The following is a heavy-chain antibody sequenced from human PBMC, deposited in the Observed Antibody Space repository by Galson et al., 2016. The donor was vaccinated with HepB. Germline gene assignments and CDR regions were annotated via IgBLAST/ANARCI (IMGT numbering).Heavy chain of an antibody. J-gene: IGHJ4*02. D-gene: IGHD2-21*02. CDR1: GFTFSRYG. V-gene: IGHV3-30*18. CDR2: ISYDGSNK. CDR3: AKPPPAYCGGDCPPHS. Sequence: SLRLSCAASGFTFSRYGMHWVRQAPGKGLEWVALISYDGSNKYYADSVTARFTVSRDNSKNTLYLQMNSLRPDDTALYYCAKPPPAYCGGDCPPHSWGQGTLVTVSS.